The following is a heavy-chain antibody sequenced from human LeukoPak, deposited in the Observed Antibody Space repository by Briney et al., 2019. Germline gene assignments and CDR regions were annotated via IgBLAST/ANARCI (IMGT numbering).Heavy chain of an antibody. V-gene: IGHV3-23*01. CDR1: GFTFSSYA. CDR3: VKDRPNYYGSNGHYYRQNGHY. Sequence: PGGSLRLSCAVSGFTFSSYAMSWVRQAPGKGLGWVSVISGSGGTTYYSDSVKGRFTISRDNSKNTLYLQMNSLRAEDTAVYYCVKDRPNYYGSNGHYYRQNGHYWGQGTLVAVSS. CDR2: ISGSGGTT. D-gene: IGHD3-22*01. J-gene: IGHJ4*02.